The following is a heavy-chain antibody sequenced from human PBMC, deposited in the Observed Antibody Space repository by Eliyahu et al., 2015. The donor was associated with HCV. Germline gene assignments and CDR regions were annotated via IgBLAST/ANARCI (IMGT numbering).Heavy chain of an antibody. CDR2: GYYSGST. CDR3: ARGVPPKMTLVRGRIGPWFDS. Sequence: QVQLQQWGAGLLKPSETLSLTCAVYGGSFTGYYWSWIRQQPGKGLEWIGXGYYSGSTSYNPSLNSRITISVDTSKNQFSLKLASVIAADTAIYYCARGVPPKMTLVRGRIGPWFDSWGQGTLVTVSS. V-gene: IGHV4-34*02. CDR1: GGSFTGYY. D-gene: IGHD3-10*01. J-gene: IGHJ5*01.